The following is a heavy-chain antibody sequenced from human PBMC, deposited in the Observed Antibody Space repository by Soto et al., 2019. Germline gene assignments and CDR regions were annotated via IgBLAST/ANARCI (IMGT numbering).Heavy chain of an antibody. Sequence: EVQLVESGGGLVKPGESLRLSCAASGFTFSNAWMSWVRQAPGKGLEWVGRIKSKTDGGTRDYAAPVKGRCTISRDDSKDTLYLQMNSLKTEDTAVYYCTTYKWNLPNGEYVDVWGIGTTVTVSS. V-gene: IGHV3-15*01. CDR3: TTYKWNLPNGEYVDV. CDR2: IKSKTDGGTR. J-gene: IGHJ6*04. D-gene: IGHD1-20*01. CDR1: GFTFSNAW.